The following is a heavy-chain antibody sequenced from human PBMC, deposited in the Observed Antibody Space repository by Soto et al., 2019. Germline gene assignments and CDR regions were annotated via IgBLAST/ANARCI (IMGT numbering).Heavy chain of an antibody. V-gene: IGHV4-30-4*01. CDR2: IYYSGST. J-gene: IGHJ5*02. Sequence: TVSGTFMVSVCSSSTGYYYWSWIRQPPGKGLQWIGYIYYSGSTHYNPSLKSRVTISVDTSKNQFSLRLRSVTAADTALYFCARHSLALRKNTWFDPWGQGIMVTVSS. CDR3: ARHSLALRKNTWFDP. CDR1: VCSSSTGYYY. D-gene: IGHD2-15*01.